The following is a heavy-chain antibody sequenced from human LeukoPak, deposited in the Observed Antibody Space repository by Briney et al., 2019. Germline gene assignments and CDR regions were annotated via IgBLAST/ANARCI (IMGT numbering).Heavy chain of an antibody. CDR1: GFTFSSYA. V-gene: IGHV3-23*01. CDR3: ARPYSSGWYGDFDY. Sequence: GGSLRLSCAASGFTFSSYAMSWVRQAPGKGLEWVSAISGSGDGTYYAASVKGRFTISRDNSKNTLYLQMNSLRAEDTAIYYCARPYSSGWYGDFDYWGQGTLVTVSS. D-gene: IGHD6-19*01. J-gene: IGHJ4*02. CDR2: ISGSGDGT.